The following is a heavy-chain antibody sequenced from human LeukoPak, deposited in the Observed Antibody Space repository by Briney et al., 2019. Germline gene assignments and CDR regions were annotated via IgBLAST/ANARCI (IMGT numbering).Heavy chain of an antibody. D-gene: IGHD3-10*01. J-gene: IGHJ4*02. V-gene: IGHV4-59*01. CDR3: ARVSSGGFGVFDY. CDR1: GGSISSYY. CDR2: IYSSGST. Sequence: SETLSLTCTVSGGSISSYYWSWIRQPPGKGLEWVGYIYSSGSTNYNPSLKSRVTISVDTSKNQFSLKLSSVTAADTAVYYCARVSSGGFGVFDYWGQGTLVTVSS.